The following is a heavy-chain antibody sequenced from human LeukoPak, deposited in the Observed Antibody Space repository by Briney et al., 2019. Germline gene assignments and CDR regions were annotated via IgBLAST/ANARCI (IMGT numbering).Heavy chain of an antibody. CDR2: IRSSPGST. Sequence: GGSLRLSCEASGFAFGNYAMNWVRQTPGKGLEWVAGIRSSPGSTHYADSVKGRFTISRDNSKNTLHLQMNSLSAEDTAVYYCAKGVVAIAAKYYFDYWGQGTLVTVSS. CDR3: AKGVVAIAAKYYFDY. D-gene: IGHD2-15*01. J-gene: IGHJ4*02. CDR1: GFAFGNYA. V-gene: IGHV3-23*01.